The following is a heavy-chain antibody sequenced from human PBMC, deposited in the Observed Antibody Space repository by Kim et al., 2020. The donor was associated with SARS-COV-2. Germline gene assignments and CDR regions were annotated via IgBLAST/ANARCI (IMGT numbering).Heavy chain of an antibody. V-gene: IGHV1-8*02. Sequence: ASVKVSCKASGYTFTSYDIHWVRQATGQGLEWVGWMNPKSGNTGYAQKFQGRVTMTRDTSMSTAYMELSSLRSDDTAVYYCVREGIVVVIAAGGGCDYWGQGTQVTVSS. D-gene: IGHD2-21*01. J-gene: IGHJ4*02. CDR3: VREGIVVVIAAGGGCDY. CDR2: MNPKSGNT. CDR1: GYTFTSYD.